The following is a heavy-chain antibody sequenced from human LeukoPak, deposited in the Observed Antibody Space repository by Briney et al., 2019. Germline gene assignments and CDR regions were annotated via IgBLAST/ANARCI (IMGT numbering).Heavy chain of an antibody. J-gene: IGHJ3*02. CDR3: AREWADIVVVVAATRDAFDI. Sequence: GGSLRLSCAASGFTFSSYWMSWVRQAPGKGLEWVANIKQDGSEKYYVDSVKGRFTISRDNAKNPLYLQMNSLRAEDTAVYYCAREWADIVVVVAATRDAFDIWGQGTMVTVSS. D-gene: IGHD2-15*01. V-gene: IGHV3-7*03. CDR1: GFTFSSYW. CDR2: IKQDGSEK.